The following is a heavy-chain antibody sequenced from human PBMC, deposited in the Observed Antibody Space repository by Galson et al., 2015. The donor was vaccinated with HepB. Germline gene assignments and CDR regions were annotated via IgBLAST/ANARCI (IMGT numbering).Heavy chain of an antibody. J-gene: IGHJ4*02. Sequence: RLSCAASGFTFSGSAMHWVRQASGKGLEWVGRIRSKANSYATAYAASVKGRFTISRDDSENTAYLQMNSLKTDDTAVYYCTSFHYYDSSGYVVDYWGQGTLVTVSS. CDR2: IRSKANSYAT. D-gene: IGHD3-22*01. CDR3: TSFHYYDSSGYVVDY. V-gene: IGHV3-73*01. CDR1: GFTFSGSA.